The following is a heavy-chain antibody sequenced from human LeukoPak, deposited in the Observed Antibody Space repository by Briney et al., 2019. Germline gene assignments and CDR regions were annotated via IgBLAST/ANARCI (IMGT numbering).Heavy chain of an antibody. CDR2: ISGDGGST. CDR3: AKDQASIFAEYFQH. CDR1: GFTFDDYA. Sequence: GGSLRLSCAASGFTFDDYAMHWVRQAPGKGLEWVSLISGDGGSTYYADSVKGRSTISRDNSKNSLYLQMNSLRTEDTALYYCAKDQASIFAEYFQHWGQGTLVTVSS. J-gene: IGHJ1*01. V-gene: IGHV3-43*02.